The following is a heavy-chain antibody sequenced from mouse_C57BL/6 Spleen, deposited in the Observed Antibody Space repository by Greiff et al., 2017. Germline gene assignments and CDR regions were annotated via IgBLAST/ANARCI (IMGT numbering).Heavy chain of an antibody. CDR1: GFTFSSYA. CDR3: ARDDDYDLAY. Sequence: DVMLVESGGGLVKPGGSLKLSCAASGFTFSSYAMSWVRQTPEKRLEWVATISDGGSYTYYPDNVKGRFTISRDNAKHNLYLQMSHLKSEDTAMYYCARDDDYDLAYWGQGTLVTVSA. CDR2: ISDGGSYT. J-gene: IGHJ3*01. D-gene: IGHD2-4*01. V-gene: IGHV5-4*01.